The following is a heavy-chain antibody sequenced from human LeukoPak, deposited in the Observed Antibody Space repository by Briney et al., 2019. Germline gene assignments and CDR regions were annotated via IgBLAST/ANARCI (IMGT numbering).Heavy chain of an antibody. J-gene: IGHJ4*02. CDR3: ARGAYYDSSGHYLYFDY. CDR2: INPSGGST. Sequence: ASVKVSCKASGYTFTSYYMHWVRQAPGQGLEWMGIINPSGGSTSYAQKFQGRVTMTRDTSTSTVYMELSSLRSEDTAVYYCARGAYYDSSGHYLYFDYWGQGTLVTVSS. V-gene: IGHV1-46*01. CDR1: GYTFTSYY. D-gene: IGHD3-22*01.